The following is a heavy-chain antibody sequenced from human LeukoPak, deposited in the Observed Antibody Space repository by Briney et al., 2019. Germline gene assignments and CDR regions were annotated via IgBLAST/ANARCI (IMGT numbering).Heavy chain of an antibody. CDR1: GFTFSGSA. CDR2: IRSEANSYAT. Sequence: GGSLRLSCAASGFTFSGSAMHWVRQASGKGLEWVGRIRSEANSYATAYAASVKGRFTISRDDSKNTAYLQMHSLKTEDTAVYYCTRQPYYYGSGSYYNGPHYGMDVWGQGTTVTVSS. V-gene: IGHV3-73*01. D-gene: IGHD3-10*01. CDR3: TRQPYYYGSGSYYNGPHYGMDV. J-gene: IGHJ6*02.